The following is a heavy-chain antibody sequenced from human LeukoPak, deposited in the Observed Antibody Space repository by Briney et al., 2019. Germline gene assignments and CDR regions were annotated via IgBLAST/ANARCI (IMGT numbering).Heavy chain of an antibody. D-gene: IGHD3-10*01. CDR2: IYYSGST. Sequence: PSETLSLTCTVSGGSISSSSYYWGWIRQPPGKGLEWIGSIYYSGSTYYNPSLKSRLTISVDKSKNQFSLRLSSVTAADTAVYYCARGLIRGQPGSRPLNWFDPWGQGTLVTVSS. CDR3: ARGLIRGQPGSRPLNWFDP. V-gene: IGHV4-39*07. CDR1: GGSISSSSYY. J-gene: IGHJ5*02.